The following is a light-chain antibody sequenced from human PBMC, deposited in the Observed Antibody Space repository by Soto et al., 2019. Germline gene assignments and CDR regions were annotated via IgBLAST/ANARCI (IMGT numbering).Light chain of an antibody. CDR3: QQYGSLPPT. J-gene: IGKJ4*01. CDR1: QSVSSSY. CDR2: GAS. V-gene: IGKV3-20*01. Sequence: EIVLTQSPGTLSLSPGERATLSCRASQSVSSSYLAWYQQKPGQAPRLVIYGASSRATGIPDRFSGSGSGTDFTLTISRLEPEDFAVYYCQQYGSLPPTFGGGTKVDIK.